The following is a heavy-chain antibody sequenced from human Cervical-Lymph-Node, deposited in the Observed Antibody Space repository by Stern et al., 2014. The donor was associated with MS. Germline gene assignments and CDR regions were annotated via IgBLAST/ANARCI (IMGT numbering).Heavy chain of an antibody. V-gene: IGHV1-46*03. D-gene: IGHD1-1*01. CDR3: TRVQRERRALDHFDP. CDR1: GYSFTTHY. CDR2: INPNSGTT. Sequence: HVQLVESGAEVKKPGASVNVSCKASGYSFTTHYMHWIRQAPGERLEWVGMINPNSGTTSYARQFQGRVIITRDTSTNTIYIELTGLRSEDTALYFCTRVQRERRALDHFDPWGQGTLVTVSS. J-gene: IGHJ5*02.